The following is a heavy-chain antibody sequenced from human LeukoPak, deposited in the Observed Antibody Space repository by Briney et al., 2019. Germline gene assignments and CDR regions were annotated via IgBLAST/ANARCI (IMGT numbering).Heavy chain of an antibody. V-gene: IGHV4-39*01. Sequence: SETLSLTCTVSGGSISSSSYYWGWIRQPPGKGLEWIGSIYYSGSTYYNPSLKSRVTISVDTSKNQFSLKLSSVTAADTAVYYCARVNFGIAAAADYWGQGTLVTVSS. CDR3: ARVNFGIAAAADY. CDR2: IYYSGST. J-gene: IGHJ4*02. D-gene: IGHD6-13*01. CDR1: GGSISSSSYY.